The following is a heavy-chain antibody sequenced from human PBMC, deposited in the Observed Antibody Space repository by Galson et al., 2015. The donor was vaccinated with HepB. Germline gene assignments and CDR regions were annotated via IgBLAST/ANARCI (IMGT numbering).Heavy chain of an antibody. CDR3: ARPLRPKHWFFDL. J-gene: IGHJ2*01. CDR1: GFTFSSYG. Sequence: SLRLSCAPSGFTFSSYGMHWVRQAPGKGLEWVAAIWSDGSNAYYADSVKGRFTISRDNSKNTLYLQMNSLRVEDTAVYYCARPLRPKHWFFDLWGRGTLVSVSS. V-gene: IGHV3-33*01. CDR2: IWSDGSNA.